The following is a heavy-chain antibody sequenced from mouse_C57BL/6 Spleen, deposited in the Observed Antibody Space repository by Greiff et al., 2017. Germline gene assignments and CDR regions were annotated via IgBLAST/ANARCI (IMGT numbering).Heavy chain of an antibody. J-gene: IGHJ3*01. CDR1: GFTFSNYW. CDR2: IRLKSDNYAT. V-gene: IGHV6-3*01. CDR3: TDSSGRFAY. Sequence: DVMLVESGGGLVQPGGSMKLSCVASGFTFSNYWMNWVRQSPEKGLEWVAQIRLKSDNYATHYAESVKGRFTISRDDSKSSVYLQMNNLRAEDTGIYYCTDSSGRFAYWGQGTLVTVAA. D-gene: IGHD3-2*02.